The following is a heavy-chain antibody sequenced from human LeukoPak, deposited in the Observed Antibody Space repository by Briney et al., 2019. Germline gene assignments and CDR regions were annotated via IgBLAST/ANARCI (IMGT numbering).Heavy chain of an antibody. CDR1: GGSISSHY. CDR2: IYYSGST. V-gene: IGHV4-59*11. J-gene: IGHJ5*02. D-gene: IGHD4-17*01. CDR3: AREYLQIYGAAGWFDP. Sequence: SETLSLTCTVSGGSISSHYWSWIRQPPGKGLVWIGYIYYSGSTNYNPSLKSRVTISVDTSKNQFSLKLSSVTAADTAVYYCAREYLQIYGAAGWFDPWGQGTLVTVSS.